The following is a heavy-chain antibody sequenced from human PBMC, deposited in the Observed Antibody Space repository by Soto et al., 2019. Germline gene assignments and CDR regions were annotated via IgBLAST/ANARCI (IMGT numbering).Heavy chain of an antibody. J-gene: IGHJ6*02. CDR1: GGSISSGGYF. CDR3: AREGAAPYYYYGMDV. D-gene: IGHD6-6*01. Sequence: QVQLQESGPGLVKPSQTLSLTCTVSGGSISSGGYFWSWIRQHPGKGLECIRFIYYSGSTYYNPSLKSRVTISVDTSKNQFSLKLSSVTAADTVVYYCAREGAAPYYYYGMDVWGQGTTGTVSS. V-gene: IGHV4-31*03. CDR2: IYYSGST.